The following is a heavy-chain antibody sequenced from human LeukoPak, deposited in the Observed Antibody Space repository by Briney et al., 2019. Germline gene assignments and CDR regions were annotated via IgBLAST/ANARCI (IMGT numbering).Heavy chain of an antibody. D-gene: IGHD3-10*01. CDR3: ARLRQPRTGADYWIRGDYFDY. CDR2: IYYSGST. J-gene: IGHJ4*02. Sequence: SETLSLTCTVSGGSISSSSYYWGWIRQPPGKGLEWIGNIYYSGSTYYNPSLKSRVIISVDTSKNQFSLKLSSVTAADTAVYYCARLRQPRTGADYWIRGDYFDYWGQGTLVTVSS. CDR1: GGSISSSSYY. V-gene: IGHV4-39*07.